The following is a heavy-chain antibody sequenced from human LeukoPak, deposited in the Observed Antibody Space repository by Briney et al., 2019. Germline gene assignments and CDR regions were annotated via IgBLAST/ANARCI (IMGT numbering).Heavy chain of an antibody. D-gene: IGHD6-13*01. CDR2: ISSSSSYI. J-gene: IGHJ4*02. CDR1: GFTFSSYS. CDR3: ARDRAAAGTPFDY. V-gene: IGHV3-21*01. Sequence: GGSLRLSCAASGFTFSSYSMNWVRQAPGKGLEWVSSISSSSSYIYYADPVKGRFTISRDNAKNSLYLQMNSLRAEDTAVYYCARDRAAAGTPFDYWGQGTLVTVSS.